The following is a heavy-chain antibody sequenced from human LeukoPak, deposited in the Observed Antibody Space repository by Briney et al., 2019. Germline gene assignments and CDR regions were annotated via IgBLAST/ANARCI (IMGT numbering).Heavy chain of an antibody. CDR2: ISGSGDTT. J-gene: IGHJ4*02. V-gene: IGHV3-23*01. CDR1: GFTFSSYA. Sequence: GGSLRLSCAASGFTFSSYAMNWVRQAPGKGLEWVSFISGSGDTTYYADSVKGRFTISRDNSKNTLYLQMNSLRAEDTAVYYCAKSRGESRGASNYWGQGILVTVSS. D-gene: IGHD1-26*01. CDR3: AKSRGESRGASNY.